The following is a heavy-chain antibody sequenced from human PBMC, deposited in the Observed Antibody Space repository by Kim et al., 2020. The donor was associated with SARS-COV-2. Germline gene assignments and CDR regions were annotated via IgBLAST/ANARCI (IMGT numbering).Heavy chain of an antibody. CDR3: ARDHGDYLEGAFDI. D-gene: IGHD4-17*01. J-gene: IGHJ3*02. V-gene: IGHV3-48*03. Sequence: ADSVKGRFTISRDNAKNSLYLQMNSLRAEDTAVYYCARDHGDYLEGAFDIWGQGTMVTVSS.